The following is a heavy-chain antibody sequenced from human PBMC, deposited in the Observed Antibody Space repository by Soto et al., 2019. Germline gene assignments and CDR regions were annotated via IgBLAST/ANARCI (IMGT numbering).Heavy chain of an antibody. CDR3: ATARGIQLWFDY. Sequence: QVQLVQSGAEVKKPGSSVKVSCKASGGTFSSYAISWVRQAPGQGLEWMGGFDPEDGETIYAQKFQGRVTMTEDTSTDTAYMELSSLRSEDTAVYYCATARGIQLWFDYWGQGTLVTVSS. D-gene: IGHD5-18*01. J-gene: IGHJ4*02. CDR2: FDPEDGET. CDR1: GGTFSSYA. V-gene: IGHV1-24*01.